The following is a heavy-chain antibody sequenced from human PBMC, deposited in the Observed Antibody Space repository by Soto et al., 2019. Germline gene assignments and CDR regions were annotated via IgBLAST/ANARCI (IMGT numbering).Heavy chain of an antibody. CDR1: GGSISTSNW. Sequence: QVQLQESGPGLVKPSGTLSLTCAVSGGSISTSNWWSWVRQPPGKGLEWIGEVYRTGSTNYNPSLESPLPXSXXXSXXQCSRKLTSVTAADTAVYYCARARATIAAAAIFDCWGQGTLVTVSS. V-gene: IGHV4-4*02. J-gene: IGHJ4*02. CDR3: ARARATIAAAAIFDC. CDR2: VYRTGST. D-gene: IGHD6-13*01.